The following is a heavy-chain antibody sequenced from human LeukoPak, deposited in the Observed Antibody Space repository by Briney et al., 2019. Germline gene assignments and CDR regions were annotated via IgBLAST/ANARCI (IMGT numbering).Heavy chain of an antibody. V-gene: IGHV3-48*01. CDR3: ARDTVDIVATSAYFEY. Sequence: AGGSLRLSCAASGFTFSSYSMNWVRQAPGKGLEWVSYISSSSSTIYYADSVKGRFTISRDNSKNTLYLHMNSLRAEDTAVYYCARDTVDIVATSAYFEYWGQGTLVTVSS. J-gene: IGHJ4*02. CDR2: ISSSSSTI. D-gene: IGHD5-12*01. CDR1: GFTFSSYS.